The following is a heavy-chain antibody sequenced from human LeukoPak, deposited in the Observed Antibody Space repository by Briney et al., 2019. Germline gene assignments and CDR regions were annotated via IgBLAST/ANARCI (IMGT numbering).Heavy chain of an antibody. CDR2: ISSSSSYI. J-gene: IGHJ4*02. CDR3: ARDPTGRYYFDY. Sequence: PGGSLRLSCAASGFTFCSYWMSWVRQAPGKGLEWVSSISSSSSYIYYADSVKGRFTISRDNAKNSLYLQMNSLRAEDTAVYYCARDPTGRYYFDYWGQGTLVTVSS. CDR1: GFTFCSYW. V-gene: IGHV3-21*01. D-gene: IGHD1-1*01.